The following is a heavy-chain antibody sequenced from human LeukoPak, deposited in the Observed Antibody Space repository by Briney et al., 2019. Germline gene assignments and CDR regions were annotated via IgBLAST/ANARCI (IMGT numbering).Heavy chain of an antibody. D-gene: IGHD3-10*01. J-gene: IGHJ5*02. Sequence: GGSLRLSCAASGFTFSSYSMNRVRQAPGKGLEWVSSISSSSSYIYYADSVKGRFTISRDNAKNSLYLQMNSLRAEDTAVYYCARGGGGGHVLWFGRGDWFDPWGQGTLVTVSS. CDR1: GFTFSSYS. CDR3: ARGGGGGHVLWFGRGDWFDP. CDR2: ISSSSSYI. V-gene: IGHV3-21*01.